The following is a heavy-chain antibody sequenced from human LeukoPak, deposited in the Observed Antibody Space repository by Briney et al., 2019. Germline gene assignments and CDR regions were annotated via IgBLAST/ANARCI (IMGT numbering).Heavy chain of an antibody. J-gene: IGHJ3*02. CDR2: ISNDGNSE. D-gene: IGHD2-2*01. CDR1: GFTFSSCA. V-gene: IGHV3-30*01. CDR3: AGAGGCSSTSCYRAFDI. Sequence: GGSLRLPCAASGFTFSSCAMHWIRQAPGKGLEWVAVISNDGNSEYYADSVKARFTISRDNSKNTLYLQMNTLRVEDTAVYYCAGAGGCSSTSCYRAFDIWGQGSMVTVSS.